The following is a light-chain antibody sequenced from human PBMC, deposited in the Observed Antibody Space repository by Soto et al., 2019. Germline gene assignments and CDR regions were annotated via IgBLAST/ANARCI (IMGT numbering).Light chain of an antibody. CDR2: SNN. J-gene: IGLJ1*01. CDR1: RSNIGSNP. CDR3: AAWDDNLYGRV. V-gene: IGLV1-44*01. Sequence: QSVLTQPPSASGTPGQRVTISCSGSRSNIGSNPVNWYQQLPGTAPKLLIDSNNQRPSGVPDRFSGSRSGTSASLAISQLQSEDEAGYYCAAWDDNLYGRVFGTGTKLTVL.